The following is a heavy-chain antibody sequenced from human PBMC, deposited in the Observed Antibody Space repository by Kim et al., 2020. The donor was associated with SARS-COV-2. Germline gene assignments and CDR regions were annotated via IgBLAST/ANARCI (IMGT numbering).Heavy chain of an antibody. CDR3: ARDGLIAAAGTSTNYYYYGMDV. J-gene: IGHJ6*02. CDR1: GFTFSDYY. Sequence: GGSLRLSCAASGFTFSDYYMSWIRQAPGKGLEWVSYISSSGSTIYYADSVKGRFTISRDNAKNSLYLQMNSLRAEDTAVYYCARDGLIAAAGTSTNYYYYGMDVWGQGTTVTVSS. D-gene: IGHD6-13*01. V-gene: IGHV3-11*01. CDR2: ISSSGSTI.